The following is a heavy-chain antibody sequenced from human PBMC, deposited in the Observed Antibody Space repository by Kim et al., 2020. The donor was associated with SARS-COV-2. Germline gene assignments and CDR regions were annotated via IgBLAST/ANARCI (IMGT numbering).Heavy chain of an antibody. V-gene: IGHV4-34*01. CDR3: ARGRGYSSSWQYFQH. D-gene: IGHD6-13*01. Sequence: PSIKSRCTISEDTYQNQFSLKLSSVTAADTAVYYCARGRGYSSSWQYFQHWGQGTLVTVSS. J-gene: IGHJ1*01.